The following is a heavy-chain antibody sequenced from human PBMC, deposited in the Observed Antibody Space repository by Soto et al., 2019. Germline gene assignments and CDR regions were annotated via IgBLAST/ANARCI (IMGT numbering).Heavy chain of an antibody. J-gene: IGHJ4*02. CDR2: IFYSGTT. D-gene: IGHD3-3*01. V-gene: IGHV4-59*01. Sequence: SETLSLTCTVSGGSISNYYWSWIRQPPGKGLEWIGYIFYSGTTNYNPSLKSRVTISVDTSKNQFSLKLNSVTAADTAVYYCAREDDFWSGYLAYWGQGTLVTVS. CDR1: GGSISNYY. CDR3: AREDDFWSGYLAY.